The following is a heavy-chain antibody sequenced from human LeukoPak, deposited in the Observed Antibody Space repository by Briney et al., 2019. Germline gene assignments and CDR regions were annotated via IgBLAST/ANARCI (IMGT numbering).Heavy chain of an antibody. V-gene: IGHV3-30*18. Sequence: GGSLRLSCAASGFTFSSYGMHWVRQAPGKGLEWVAVISYDGSNKYYADSVKGRFTISRDNSKNTLYLQMNSLRAEDTAVYYCAKAEGYCSGGSCSRVLDYWGQGTLVTVSS. J-gene: IGHJ4*02. CDR2: ISYDGSNK. D-gene: IGHD2-15*01. CDR1: GFTFSSYG. CDR3: AKAEGYCSGGSCSRVLDY.